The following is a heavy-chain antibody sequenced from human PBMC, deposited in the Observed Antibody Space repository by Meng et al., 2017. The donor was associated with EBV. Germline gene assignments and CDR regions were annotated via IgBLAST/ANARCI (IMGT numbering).Heavy chain of an antibody. CDR1: XASISSFYY. CDR3: ARPFPSWQSPRLDPFGA. J-gene: IGHJ5*02. D-gene: IGHD6-19*01. CDR2: VHYTGST. V-gene: IGHV4-39*01. Sequence: QLQLRESGPGQVKPSETLSLTCTVSXASISSFYYWGWIRQPPGRGLEWIGSVHYTGSTYYSPSLKSRVTVSVDTSKNQFSLRLTSVTAADTAVYYCARPFPSWQSPRLDPFGAWGQGTLVTVSS.